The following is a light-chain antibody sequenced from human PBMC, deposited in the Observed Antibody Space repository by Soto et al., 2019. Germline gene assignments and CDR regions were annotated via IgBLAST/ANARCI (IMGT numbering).Light chain of an antibody. J-gene: IGKJ2*01. CDR3: QQYGSSLIYT. V-gene: IGKV3-20*01. CDR1: RSISSSY. CDR2: GPS. Sequence: DIVMTQSPATLSLSPGERATLSCRASRSISSSYLAWYQQKPGQAPRLLIYGPSSRATDIPDRFSGSGSGTDFTLTISRLEPEDFAVYYCQQYGSSLIYTFGQGTKLEMK.